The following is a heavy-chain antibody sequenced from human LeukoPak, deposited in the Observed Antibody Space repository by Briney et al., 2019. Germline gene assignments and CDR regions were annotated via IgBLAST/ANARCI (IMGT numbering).Heavy chain of an antibody. V-gene: IGHV4-59*08. J-gene: IGHJ5*02. CDR1: GGSISSYY. D-gene: IGHD5-24*01. CDR2: IYYSGST. CDR3: ARGMATILNWFDP. Sequence: PSETLSLTCAVSGGSISSYYWSWIRQPPGKGLEWIGYIYYSGSTNYNPSLKSRVTISVDTSKNQFSLKLSSVTAADTAVYYCARGMATILNWFDPWGQGTLVTVSS.